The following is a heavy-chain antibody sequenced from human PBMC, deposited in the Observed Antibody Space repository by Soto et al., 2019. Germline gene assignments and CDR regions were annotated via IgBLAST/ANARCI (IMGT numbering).Heavy chain of an antibody. CDR1: GGTFSSYA. D-gene: IGHD2-15*01. CDR3: ARHYCSGGSCYSVFDY. V-gene: IGHV1-69*11. J-gene: IGHJ4*02. CDR2: IIPILGTA. Sequence: QVQLVQSGAEVKKPGSSVKVSCKASGGTFSSYAISWVRQAPGQGLEWMGGIIPILGTANYAQKFQGRVTITADESTSTTYMELSSLRSEDTAVYYCARHYCSGGSCYSVFDYWGQGTLVTVSS.